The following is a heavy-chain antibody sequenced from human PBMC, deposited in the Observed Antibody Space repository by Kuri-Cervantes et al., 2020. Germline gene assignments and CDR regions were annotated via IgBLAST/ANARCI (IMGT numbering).Heavy chain of an antibody. J-gene: IGHJ6*03. D-gene: IGHD5-18*01. CDR3: AREYSYGPSYYYYYYMDV. Sequence: SGPTLVKPTQTLTLTCTFSGFSLSTSGMRVSWIRQPPGKALEWLARIDWDDDKFYSTSLKTRLTISKDTSKNQVVLTMTNMDPVDTATYYRAREYSYGPSYYYYYYMDVWGKGTTVTVSS. CDR1: GFSLSTSGMR. CDR2: IDWDDDK. V-gene: IGHV2-70D*14.